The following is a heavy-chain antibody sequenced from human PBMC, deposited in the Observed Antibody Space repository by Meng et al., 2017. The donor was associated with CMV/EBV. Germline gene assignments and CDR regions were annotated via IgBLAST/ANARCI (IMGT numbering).Heavy chain of an antibody. J-gene: IGHJ4*02. CDR2: ISAYNGNT. Sequence: RGQAGAEGKKPGASVKVSCKASGYTFTSYGISWVRQAPGQWLEWMGWISAYNGNTNYAQKLQGRVTMTTDTSTSTAYMELRSLRSDDTAVYYCARGGRYYYDSSGYCDYWGQGTLVTVSS. CDR3: ARGGRYYYDSSGYCDY. D-gene: IGHD3-22*01. V-gene: IGHV1-18*01. CDR1: GYTFTSYG.